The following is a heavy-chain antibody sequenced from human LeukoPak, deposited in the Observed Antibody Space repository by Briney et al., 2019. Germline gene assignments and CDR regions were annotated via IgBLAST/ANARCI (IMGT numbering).Heavy chain of an antibody. CDR3: ARSLSSSSRSYYYYYMDV. V-gene: IGHV4-59*01. J-gene: IGHJ6*03. D-gene: IGHD6-6*01. Sequence: PSETLSLTCTVSGRSISSYYWSSIRQPPGKGLEWIGYIYYSGSTNYNPSLKSRATISVDTSKNQFSLKLSSVTAADAAVYYCARSLSSSSRSYYYYYMDVWGKGTTVTVSS. CDR2: IYYSGST. CDR1: GRSISSYY.